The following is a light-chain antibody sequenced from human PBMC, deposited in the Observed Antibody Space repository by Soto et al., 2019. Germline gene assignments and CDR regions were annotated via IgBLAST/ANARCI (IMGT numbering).Light chain of an antibody. CDR1: SGHSTYI. J-gene: IGLJ3*02. Sequence: QSVLTQSSSASASLGSSVKLTCTLSSGHSTYIIAWHQQQPGKAPRYLMKLEGDGTYNKGSGVPDRFSGSSSGADRYRTISNHQFEDEADYYCETWDRNTHWVFGGGTKLTVL. CDR2: LEGDGTY. V-gene: IGLV4-60*02. CDR3: ETWDRNTHWV.